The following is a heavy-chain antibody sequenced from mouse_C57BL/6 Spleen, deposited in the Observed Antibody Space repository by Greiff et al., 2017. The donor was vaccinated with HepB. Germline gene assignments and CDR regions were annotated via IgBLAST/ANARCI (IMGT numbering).Heavy chain of an antibody. V-gene: IGHV1-76*01. CDR3: AREWRYYAMDY. CDR2: IYPGSGNT. CDR1: GYTFTDYY. Sequence: QVQLQQSGAELVRPGASVKLSCKASGYTFTDYYINWVKQRPGQGLEWIARIYPGSGNTYYNEKFKGKATLTAEKSSSTAYMQLSSLTSEDSAVYFCAREWRYYAMDYWGQGTSVTVSS. J-gene: IGHJ4*01.